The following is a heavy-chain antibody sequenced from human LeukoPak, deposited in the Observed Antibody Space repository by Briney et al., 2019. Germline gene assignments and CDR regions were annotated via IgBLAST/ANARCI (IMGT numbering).Heavy chain of an antibody. D-gene: IGHD3-10*02. CDR1: GFTFSSYA. CDR3: AELGITMIGGV. Sequence: GGSPRLSCSASGFTFSSYAMSWVRQAPGKGLEWVSYISSSGSTIYYADSVKGRFTISRDNAKNSLYLQMNSLRAEDTAVYYCAELGITMIGGVWGKGTTVTISS. J-gene: IGHJ6*04. V-gene: IGHV3-48*03. CDR2: ISSSGSTI.